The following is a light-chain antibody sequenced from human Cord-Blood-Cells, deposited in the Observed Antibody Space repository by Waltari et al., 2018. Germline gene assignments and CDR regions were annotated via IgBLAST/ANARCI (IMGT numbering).Light chain of an antibody. Sequence: DIQMTQSPSPLSASVGHRVTLTCRASQSISSWLAWYQQKPGKAPKLLIYDASSLESGVPSRFSGSGSGTEFTLTISSLQPDDFATYYCQQYNSYSPTFGQGTKVEIK. CDR1: QSISSW. CDR2: DAS. J-gene: IGKJ1*01. CDR3: QQYNSYSPT. V-gene: IGKV1-5*01.